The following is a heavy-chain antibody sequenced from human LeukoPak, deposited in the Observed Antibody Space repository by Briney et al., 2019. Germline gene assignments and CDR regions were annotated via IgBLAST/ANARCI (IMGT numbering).Heavy chain of an antibody. V-gene: IGHV3-21*01. CDR3: AREVLYDFWSGYLSGYYFDY. D-gene: IGHD3-3*01. J-gene: IGHJ4*02. CDR1: GFTFSSYS. Sequence: GGSLRLSCAASGFTFSSYSMNWVRQAPGKGLEWVSSISSSSSYIYYADSVKGRFTISRDNAKNSLYLQMNSLRAEDTAVYYCAREVLYDFWSGYLSGYYFDYWGQGTLVTVSS. CDR2: ISSSSSYI.